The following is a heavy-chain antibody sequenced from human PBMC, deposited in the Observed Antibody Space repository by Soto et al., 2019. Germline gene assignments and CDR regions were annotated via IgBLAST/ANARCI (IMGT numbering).Heavy chain of an antibody. CDR1: GGSIISSSYY. CDR3: GRLRVTTDAFDI. CDR2: IYYSGST. V-gene: IGHV4-39*01. Sequence: PSETLSLTCTVSGGSIISSSYYWGWIRQPPGKGLEWIGSIYYSGSTYYNPSLKSRVTISVDTSKNQFSLKLSSVTAADTAVYYCGRLRVTTDAFDIWGQGTMVTVSS. J-gene: IGHJ3*02. D-gene: IGHD4-17*01.